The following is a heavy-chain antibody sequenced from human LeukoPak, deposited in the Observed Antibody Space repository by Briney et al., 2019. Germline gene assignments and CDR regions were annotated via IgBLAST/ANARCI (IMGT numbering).Heavy chain of an antibody. J-gene: IGHJ4*02. CDR2: ISGSGGST. CDR1: GFTFSSYG. CDR3: AKYIVATNSNLVAATRRYFDY. D-gene: IGHD2-15*01. Sequence: PGGSLRLSCAASGFTFSSYGMTWVRQAPGKGLEWVSGISGSGGSTYYADSVKGRFTISRDNSKNTLYLQMNSLRAEDTAVYYCAKYIVATNSNLVAATRRYFDYWGQGTLVTVSS. V-gene: IGHV3-23*01.